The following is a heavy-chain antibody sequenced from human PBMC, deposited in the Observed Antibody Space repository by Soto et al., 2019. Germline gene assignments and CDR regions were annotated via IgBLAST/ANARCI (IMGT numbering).Heavy chain of an antibody. CDR1: GGSISSYY. CDR2: IYYSGSP. CDR3: ARTYTTSSPYNWFDP. J-gene: IGHJ5*02. Sequence: QVQLQESGPGLVKPSETLSLTCTVSGGSISSYYWSWIRQPPGKGLEWIGYIYYSGSPNYNPSLQSRVTISVDTSKPQFSLTLSSVTAADTAVYYCARTYTTSSPYNWFDPWGQGTLVTVSS. V-gene: IGHV4-59*08. D-gene: IGHD6-6*01.